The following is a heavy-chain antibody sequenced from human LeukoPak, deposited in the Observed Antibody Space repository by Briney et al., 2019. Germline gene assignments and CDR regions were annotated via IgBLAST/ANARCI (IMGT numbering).Heavy chain of an antibody. Sequence: PSETLSLTCTVSGGSISSGGYYWSWIRQHPGKGLEWIGYIYYSGSTYYNPSLKSRVTISVDTSKNQFSLKLSSVTAADTAVYYCARAYYDSSGYYELDYWGQGTLVTVSS. CDR3: ARAYYDSSGYYELDY. J-gene: IGHJ4*02. V-gene: IGHV4-31*03. CDR1: GGSISSGGYY. D-gene: IGHD3-22*01. CDR2: IYYSGST.